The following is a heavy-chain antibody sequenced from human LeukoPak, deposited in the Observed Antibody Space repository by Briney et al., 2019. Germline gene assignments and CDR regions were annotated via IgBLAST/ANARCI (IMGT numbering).Heavy chain of an antibody. V-gene: IGHV3-74*01. CDR1: GFTFSDYW. CDR3: VRDRTPGILDY. D-gene: IGHD1/OR15-1a*01. Sequence: GGSLRLSCAASGFTFSDYWMHWVRQAPGKGLVWVSRINTDDSRITYADSVKGRFTISRDNAKNTLYLQMNSLRAEDTAVYYCVRDRTPGILDYWGQGTLVTVSS. J-gene: IGHJ4*02. CDR2: INTDDSRI.